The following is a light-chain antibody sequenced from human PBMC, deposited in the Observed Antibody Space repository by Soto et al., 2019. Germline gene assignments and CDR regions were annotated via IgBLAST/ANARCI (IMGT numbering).Light chain of an antibody. Sequence: LTQPGSLSGSFVTSFTISGTGTRSDVGGYNYVSWYQHHPGKAPKVMIYDVSKRPSGVPDRFSGSKSGNTASLTISGLQAEDEADYYCCSYAGSYTYVFGTGTKVTVL. V-gene: IGLV2-11*01. CDR3: CSYAGSYTYV. CDR1: RSDVGGYNY. CDR2: DVS. J-gene: IGLJ1*01.